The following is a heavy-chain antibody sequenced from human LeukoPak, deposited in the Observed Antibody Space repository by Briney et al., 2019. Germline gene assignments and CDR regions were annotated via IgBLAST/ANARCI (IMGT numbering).Heavy chain of an antibody. CDR2: IYSGGST. J-gene: IGHJ6*02. CDR3: ARGYGMDV. Sequence: PGGSLRLSCAASGFTFNHFWMSWIRQAPGKGLEWVSVIYSGGSTYYADSVKGRFTISRDNSKNTLYLQMNSLRAEDTAVYYCARGYGMDVWGQGTTVTVSS. CDR1: GFTFNHFW. V-gene: IGHV3-53*01.